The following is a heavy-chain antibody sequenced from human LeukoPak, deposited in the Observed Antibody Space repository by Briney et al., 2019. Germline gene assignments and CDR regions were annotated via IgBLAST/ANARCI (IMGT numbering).Heavy chain of an antibody. CDR1: GGSISSSSYY. CDR2: IYYSGST. CDR3: ARHSAPRGWFGDMGFDY. Sequence: TSETLSLTCTVSGGSISSSSYYWGWIRQPPGKGLEWIGSIYYSGSTYYNPSLKSRVTISVDTSKNQFSLKLSSVTAADTAVYYCARHSAPRGWFGDMGFDYWGQGTLVTVSS. J-gene: IGHJ4*02. D-gene: IGHD3-10*01. V-gene: IGHV4-39*01.